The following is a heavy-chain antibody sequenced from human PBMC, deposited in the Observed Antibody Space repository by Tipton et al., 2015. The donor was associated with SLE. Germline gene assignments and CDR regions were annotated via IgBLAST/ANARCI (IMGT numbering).Heavy chain of an antibody. CDR2: TFYRSKWYN. V-gene: IGHV6-1*01. J-gene: IGHJ4*02. Sequence: GLVKPSQTLSLTCAISGDSVSSNIAAWAWVRQSPSRGLEWLGRTFYRSKWYNEYAVSVRGRVTVNPDTSKNQFSLQLSSVTPEDTAVYYCARLVTLSRVDYWGQGALVAVSS. CDR3: ARLVTLSRVDY. CDR1: GDSVSSNIAA. D-gene: IGHD2-21*02.